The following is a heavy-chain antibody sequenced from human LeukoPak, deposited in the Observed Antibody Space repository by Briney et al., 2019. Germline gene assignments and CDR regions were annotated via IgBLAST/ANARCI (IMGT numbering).Heavy chain of an antibody. V-gene: IGHV3-21*01. J-gene: IGHJ4*02. CDR2: ISSSSSYI. CDR3: AREGSGYYSKSPDY. CDR1: GFTFSSYS. Sequence: GGSLRLSCAASGFTFSSYSMNWVRQAPGKGLAWVSSISSSSSYIYYADSVKGRFTISRDNAKNSLYLQMNSLRAEDTAVYYCAREGSGYYSKSPDYWGQGTLVTVSS. D-gene: IGHD3-22*01.